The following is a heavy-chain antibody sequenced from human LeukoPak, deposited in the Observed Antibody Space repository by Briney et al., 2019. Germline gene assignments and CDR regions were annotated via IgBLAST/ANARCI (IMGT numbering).Heavy chain of an antibody. J-gene: IGHJ4*02. V-gene: IGHV4-38-2*02. CDR3: ARLNYGDIDY. Sequence: SETLSLTCTVSGYSISGGYYWGWIRQPPGKGLEWIGYIHHSRSTYYKPSLKSRVNISIDTFKNQFSLKLTSVTAADTAVYYCARLNYGDIDYWGQETQVTVSS. D-gene: IGHD4-17*01. CDR2: IHHSRST. CDR1: GYSISGGYY.